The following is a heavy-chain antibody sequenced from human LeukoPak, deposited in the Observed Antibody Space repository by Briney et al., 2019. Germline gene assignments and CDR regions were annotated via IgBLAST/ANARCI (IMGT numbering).Heavy chain of an antibody. V-gene: IGHV3-23*01. J-gene: IGHJ4*02. Sequence: GGSLRLSCAVSGITLSNYGMSWVRQAPGKGLEWVAGISDSGGRTKYADSVKGRFTTSRDNPKNTLYLQMNSLRAEDTAVYFCAKRGVVIRVILVGFHKEAYYFDSWGQGALVTVSS. CDR2: ISDSGGRT. CDR3: AKRGVVIRVILVGFHKEAYYFDS. D-gene: IGHD3-22*01. CDR1: GITLSNYG.